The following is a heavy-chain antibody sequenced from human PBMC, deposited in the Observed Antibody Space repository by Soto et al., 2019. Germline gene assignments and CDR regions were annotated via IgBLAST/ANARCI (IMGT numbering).Heavy chain of an antibody. J-gene: IGHJ6*02. CDR3: ARGGGCSGGSCYPPGYYYYGMDV. D-gene: IGHD2-15*01. CDR2: INPSGVST. V-gene: IGHV1-46*01. CDR1: GHTFSNYY. Sequence: ASVKVSCKASGHTFSNYYIHWVRQAPGQGLEWMGVINPSGVSTTYAQNFQGRVTMTRDTSTSTVYMELSSLRSEDTAVYYCARGGGCSGGSCYPPGYYYYGMDVWGQGTTVTVSS.